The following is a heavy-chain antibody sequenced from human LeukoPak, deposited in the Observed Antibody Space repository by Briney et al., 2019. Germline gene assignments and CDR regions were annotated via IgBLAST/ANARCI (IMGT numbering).Heavy chain of an antibody. D-gene: IGHD3-22*01. CDR1: GGTFSSYA. CDR3: ARVNGNSGYYVDY. V-gene: IGHV1-69*05. J-gene: IGHJ4*02. CDR2: IIPIFGTA. Sequence: SVKVSCKASGGTFSSYAISLVRQAPGQGLEWMGRIIPIFGTANYAQKFQGRVTITTDESTSTAYMELSSLRSEDTAVYYCARVNGNSGYYVDYWGQGTLVTVSS.